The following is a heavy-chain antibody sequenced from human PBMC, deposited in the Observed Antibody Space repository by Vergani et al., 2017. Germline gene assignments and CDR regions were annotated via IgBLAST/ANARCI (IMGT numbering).Heavy chain of an antibody. CDR1: GFSFSSYS. D-gene: IGHD2-8*01. V-gene: IGHV3-21*02. J-gene: IGHJ4*02. CDR3: ARGLWDCTHIRCSPPSY. CDR2: ISGSSSYV. Sequence: EVQLVESGGGLVKPGGSLRLSCAASGFSFSSYSMNWVRQAPGKGLEWVASISGSSSYVFYRDSVEGRFTITRDNAKKSVYLQMNSLRAEDTAMYFCARGLWDCTHIRCSPPSYWGPGTQVTVSS.